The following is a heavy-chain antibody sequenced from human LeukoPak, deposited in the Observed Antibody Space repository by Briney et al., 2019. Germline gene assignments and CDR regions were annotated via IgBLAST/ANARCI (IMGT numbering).Heavy chain of an antibody. Sequence: PGGSLRLSCAASGFTFSSYGMHWVRQAPGKGLEWVAVISYDGSNKYYADSVKGRFTISRDNSKNTLYLQMNSLRAEDTAVYYCARDQPEYSSYQWGQGTLVTVSS. V-gene: IGHV3-30*03. CDR1: GFTFSSYG. CDR2: ISYDGSNK. J-gene: IGHJ4*02. CDR3: ARDQPEYSSYQ. D-gene: IGHD6-6*01.